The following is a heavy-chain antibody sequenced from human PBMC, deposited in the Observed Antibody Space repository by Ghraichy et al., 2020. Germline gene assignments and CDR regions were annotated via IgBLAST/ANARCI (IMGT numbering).Heavy chain of an antibody. CDR1: GGSFSGYY. D-gene: IGHD3-10*01. CDR2: INHSGST. CDR3: ARGRRRYYGYYGMDV. V-gene: IGHV4-34*01. J-gene: IGHJ6*02. Sequence: ESLNISCAVYGGSFSGYYWSWIRQPPGKGLEWIGEINHSGSTNYNPSLKSRVTISVDTSKNQFSLKLSSVTAADTAVYYCARGRRRYYGYYGMDVWGQGTTVTVSS.